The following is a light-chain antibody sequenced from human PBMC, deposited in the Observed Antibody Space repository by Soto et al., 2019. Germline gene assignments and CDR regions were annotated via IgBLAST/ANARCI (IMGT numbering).Light chain of an antibody. J-gene: IGKJ3*01. Sequence: DIQMTQSPSSLSASVGDRVTITCRASQDITNYLAWYQQRPGKVPKLLIYAASTLQSGVPSRFTGSGSGTDFTLPISSLQPEDVATYYCQNYNSAPLTFGAGTKVDI. CDR1: QDITNY. V-gene: IGKV1-27*01. CDR2: AAS. CDR3: QNYNSAPLT.